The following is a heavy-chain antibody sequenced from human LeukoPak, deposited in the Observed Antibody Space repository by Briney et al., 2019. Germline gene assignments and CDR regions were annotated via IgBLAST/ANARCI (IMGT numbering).Heavy chain of an antibody. CDR2: ISAYNGNT. CDR1: GYTFTSYG. J-gene: IGHJ4*02. CDR3: ARSEMATIKGPKGSLDY. V-gene: IGHV1-18*01. D-gene: IGHD5-24*01. Sequence: ASVKVSCKASGYTFTSYGISWVRQAPGQGLEWMGWISAYNGNTNYAQKLQGRVTMTTDTSTSTAYMEPRSLRSDDTAVYYCARSEMATIKGPKGSLDYWGQGTLVTVSS.